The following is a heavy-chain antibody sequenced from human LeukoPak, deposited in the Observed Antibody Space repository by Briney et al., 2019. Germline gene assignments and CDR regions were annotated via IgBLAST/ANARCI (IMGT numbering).Heavy chain of an antibody. CDR1: GFTVSSNY. J-gene: IGHJ1*01. D-gene: IGHD6-13*01. CDR2: IYSGGST. V-gene: IGHV3-53*01. CDR3: ARDRGAVDSSSWTSAEYFQH. Sequence: GGSLRLSCAASGFTVSSNYMSWVRQAPGKGLEWVSVIYSGGSTYYADSVKGRFTISRDNSKNTLYLQMNSLRAEDTAVYYCARDRGAVDSSSWTSAEYFQHWGQGTLVTVSS.